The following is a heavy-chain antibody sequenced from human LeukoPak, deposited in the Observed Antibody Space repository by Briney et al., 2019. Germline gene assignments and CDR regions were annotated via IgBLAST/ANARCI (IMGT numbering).Heavy chain of an antibody. J-gene: IGHJ4*02. V-gene: IGHV3-23*01. CDR2: ISGSGGST. CDR1: GFTFSSYA. Sequence: GRSLRLSCAASGFTFSSYAMSWVRQAPGKGLEWVSAISGSGGSTYYADSVKGRFTISRDNSKNTLYLQMNSLRAEDTAVYYCAKDHGSSSSIYYFDYWGQGTLVTVSS. CDR3: AKDHGSSSSIYYFDY. D-gene: IGHD6-13*01.